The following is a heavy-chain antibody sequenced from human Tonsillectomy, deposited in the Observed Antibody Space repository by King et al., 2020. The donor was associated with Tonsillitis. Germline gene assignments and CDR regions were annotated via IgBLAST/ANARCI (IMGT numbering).Heavy chain of an antibody. J-gene: IGHJ4*02. V-gene: IGHV4-34*01. D-gene: IGHD3-3*01. CDR1: GGSCSGYY. CDR2: INHSGST. CDR3: ARSADDFWRGSRLYYFDY. Sequence: VQLQQWGAGLLKPSETLSLTCAVYGGSCSGYYWSWIRQPPGKGLEWIGKINHSGSTNYNPSLKSRVTISVDTAKNQFSLKLSSVTAADTAVYYCARSADDFWRGSRLYYFDYWGQGTLVTVSS.